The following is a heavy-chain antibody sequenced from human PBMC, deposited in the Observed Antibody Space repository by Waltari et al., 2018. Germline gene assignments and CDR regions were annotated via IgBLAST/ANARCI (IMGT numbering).Heavy chain of an antibody. V-gene: IGHV1-2*04. Sequence: QVQLVQSGAEVKKPGASVQVSCKASGYPFTGYYMHWVRQAPGQGLEWMGWINPNNGGTNYAQKFQGWVTMTRDTSISTAYMELSRLRSDDTAVYYCARDYGSGPDYWGQGTLVTVSS. J-gene: IGHJ4*02. CDR2: INPNNGGT. D-gene: IGHD6-19*01. CDR1: GYPFTGYY. CDR3: ARDYGSGPDY.